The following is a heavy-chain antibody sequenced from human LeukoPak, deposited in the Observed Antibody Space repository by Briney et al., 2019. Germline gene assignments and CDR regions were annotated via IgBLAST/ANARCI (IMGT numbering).Heavy chain of an antibody. V-gene: IGHV4-61*02. CDR3: VRGPYSYDSSGAFDI. CDR2: ISSSGST. D-gene: IGHD3-22*01. Sequence: SQTLSLTCTVSGDSISSGDYYWSWIRQPAGKGLEWIGRISSSGSTNYNPSLKSRVTISVDTSKNQFSLKLSSVTAADTAVYFCVRGPYSYDSSGAFDIWGQGTMVTVSS. CDR1: GDSISSGDYY. J-gene: IGHJ3*02.